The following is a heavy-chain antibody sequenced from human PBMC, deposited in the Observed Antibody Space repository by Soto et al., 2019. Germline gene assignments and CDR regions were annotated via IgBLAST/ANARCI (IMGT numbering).Heavy chain of an antibody. CDR1: GFTFSSYA. V-gene: IGHV3-23*01. CDR3: AKTTNGDPTAGYFDY. CDR2: ISGSGGST. Sequence: GGSLRLSCAASGFTFSSYAMSWVRQAPGKGLEWVSAISGSGGSTYYADSVKGRFTISRDNSKNTLYLQMNSLRAEDTAVYYCAKTTNGDPTAGYFDYWGQGTLVTVSS. J-gene: IGHJ4*02. D-gene: IGHD4-17*01.